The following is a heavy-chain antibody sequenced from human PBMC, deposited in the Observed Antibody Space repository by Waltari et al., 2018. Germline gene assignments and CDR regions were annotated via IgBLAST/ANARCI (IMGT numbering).Heavy chain of an antibody. V-gene: IGHV3-48*03. CDR1: GFTLSSYE. Sequence: DVQLVESGGGLVQPGGSLRLSCEAPGFTLSSYEMNWFRQAPGKGLELVSYISTSGSSIDYADSVKGRFTISRDNAKNSLYLQMNSLRAEDTAVYYCARFLEWVWGQGTLVTVSS. CDR3: ARFLEWV. D-gene: IGHD3-3*01. J-gene: IGHJ4*02. CDR2: ISTSGSSI.